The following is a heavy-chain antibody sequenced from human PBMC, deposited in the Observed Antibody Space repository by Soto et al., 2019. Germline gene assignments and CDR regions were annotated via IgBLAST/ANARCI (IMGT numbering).Heavy chain of an antibody. V-gene: IGHV1-2*02. J-gene: IGHJ6*02. CDR2: INPNSGGT. CDR3: ARDVTRTQSCTNGVCYYHYYDMDV. D-gene: IGHD2-8*01. Sequence: ASVKVSCKASGYTFTGYYMHWVRQAPGQGLEWMGWINPNSGGTNYAQKFQGRVTMTRDTSISTAYMELSRLRSDDTAVYYCARDVTRTQSCTNGVCYYHYYDMDVWGQGNMVTVSS. CDR1: GYTFTGYY.